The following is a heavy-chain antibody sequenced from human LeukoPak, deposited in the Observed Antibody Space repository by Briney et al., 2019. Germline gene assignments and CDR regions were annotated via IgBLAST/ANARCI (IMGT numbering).Heavy chain of an antibody. Sequence: ASVKVSCKASGYTFTSYGISWVRQAPGQGLEWMGWISAYNGNTNYAQKFQGRVTMTRDTSISTAYMELSRLRSDDTAVYYCARVAWDIVVVPPASFFQHWGQGTLVTVSS. J-gene: IGHJ1*01. CDR3: ARVAWDIVVVPPASFFQH. V-gene: IGHV1-18*01. D-gene: IGHD2-2*01. CDR1: GYTFTSYG. CDR2: ISAYNGNT.